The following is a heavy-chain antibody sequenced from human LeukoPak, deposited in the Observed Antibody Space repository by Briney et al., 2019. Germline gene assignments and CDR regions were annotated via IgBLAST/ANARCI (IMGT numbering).Heavy chain of an antibody. V-gene: IGHV4-59*12. J-gene: IGHJ4*02. CDR1: GGSISSYY. D-gene: IGHD5-12*01. CDR2: IYHSGST. CDR3: ARGGGYSGYDTETFDY. Sequence: SETLSLTCTVSGGSISSYYWSWIRQPPGKGLEWIGYIYHSGSTYYNPSLKSRVTISVDRSKNQFSLKLCSVTAADTAVYYCARGGGYSGYDTETFDYWGQGTLVTVSS.